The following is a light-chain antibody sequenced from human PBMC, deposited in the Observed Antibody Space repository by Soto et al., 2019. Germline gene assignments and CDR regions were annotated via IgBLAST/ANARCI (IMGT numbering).Light chain of an antibody. CDR1: SSNIGAGYD. CDR3: QSYDSSLGVGV. CDR2: GNS. Sequence: QSVLTQPPSVSGAPGQRVTISCTGSSSNIGAGYDVHWYQQLPGTAPKLLIYGNSNRPSGVPDRFSGSKSGTSASLAITGLQAGDEADYYCQSYDSSLGVGVFGGGTKLTVL. V-gene: IGLV1-40*01. J-gene: IGLJ3*02.